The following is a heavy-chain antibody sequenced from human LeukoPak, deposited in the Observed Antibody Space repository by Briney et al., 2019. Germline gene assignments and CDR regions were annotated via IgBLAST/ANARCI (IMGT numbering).Heavy chain of an antibody. Sequence: GGSLRLSSVASGFPFSSYWMTWVRQAPGKGLEWLANIKQNGSKKSYVDSVKGRFTISRDNDKNSLYLQMNSLRAEDTAVYYCARGSGWFYFDYWGQGTLVTVSS. D-gene: IGHD6-19*01. V-gene: IGHV3-7*01. CDR2: IKQNGSKK. CDR3: ARGSGWFYFDY. J-gene: IGHJ4*02. CDR1: GFPFSSYW.